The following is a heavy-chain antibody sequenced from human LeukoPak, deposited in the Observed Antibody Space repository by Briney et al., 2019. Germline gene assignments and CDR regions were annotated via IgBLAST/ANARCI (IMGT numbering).Heavy chain of an antibody. Sequence: GRSLRLSCSASGFTFSSYAMHWVRQAPGKGLEYVSAIRSNGGNTYYADSVKGRFTISRDNSKNTLYLQMSSLRAEDTAVYYCVKDFYPDSSSWYVEVFDYWGQGTLVTVSS. CDR2: IRSNGGNT. V-gene: IGHV3-64D*06. CDR3: VKDFYPDSSSWYVEVFDY. J-gene: IGHJ4*02. CDR1: GFTFSSYA. D-gene: IGHD6-13*01.